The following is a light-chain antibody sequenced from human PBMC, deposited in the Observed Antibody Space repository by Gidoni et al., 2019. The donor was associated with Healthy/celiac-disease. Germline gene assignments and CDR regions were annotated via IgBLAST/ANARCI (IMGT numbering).Light chain of an antibody. J-gene: IGLJ2*01. V-gene: IGLV2-14*01. Sequence: QSALTQPASVSGCPGQSITISCTGTSSDVGGYNYVSWYQQHPGKAPKLMIYEVSNRPSGVSNRFSCSKSGNTASLTISGLQAEDDADYYCSSYTSSSTLVVFGGGTKLTVL. CDR2: EVS. CDR3: SSYTSSSTLVV. CDR1: SSDVGGYNY.